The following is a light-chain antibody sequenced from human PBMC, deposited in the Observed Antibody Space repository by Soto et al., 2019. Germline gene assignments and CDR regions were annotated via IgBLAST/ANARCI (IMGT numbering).Light chain of an antibody. Sequence: QSVLTQPASVSGSPGQSITISCTGTSSDIANYNYVSWYQQHPGKAPKLMIYEVSNRPSGVSSRLSGSKSGNTASLTISGLQAEDEADYYCNSYANRSLIFGGGTKVTVL. CDR1: SSDIANYNY. CDR2: EVS. J-gene: IGLJ2*01. CDR3: NSYANRSLI. V-gene: IGLV2-14*01.